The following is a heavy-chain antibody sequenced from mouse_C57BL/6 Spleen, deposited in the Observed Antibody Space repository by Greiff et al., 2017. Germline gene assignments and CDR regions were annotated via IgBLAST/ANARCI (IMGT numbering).Heavy chain of an antibody. CDR3: ARRIPDGYDVGYYFDY. V-gene: IGHV1-42*01. Sequence: EVQLQQSGPELVKPGASVKISCKASGYSFTGYYMNWVKQSPEKSLEWIGEINPSTGGTTYNQKFKAKATLTVDKSSSTASMQLKSLTSEDSAVYYWARRIPDGYDVGYYFDYGGQGTTLTVSS. CDR1: GYSFTGYY. CDR2: INPSTGGT. D-gene: IGHD2-2*01. J-gene: IGHJ2*01.